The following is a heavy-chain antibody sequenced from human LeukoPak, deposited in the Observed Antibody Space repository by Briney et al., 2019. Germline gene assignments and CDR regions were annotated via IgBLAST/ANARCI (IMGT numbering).Heavy chain of an antibody. J-gene: IGHJ6*02. D-gene: IGHD2-2*01. CDR1: AFTFSSYG. Sequence: PGRSLRLSCAASAFTFSSYGMHWVRQAPGKGLEWVAVIWYDGSNKYYADSVKGRFTISRDNSKNTLYLQMNSLRAEDTAVYYCARDRRISSSRAYGMDVWGQGTTVTVSS. CDR3: ARDRRISSSRAYGMDV. V-gene: IGHV3-33*01. CDR2: IWYDGSNK.